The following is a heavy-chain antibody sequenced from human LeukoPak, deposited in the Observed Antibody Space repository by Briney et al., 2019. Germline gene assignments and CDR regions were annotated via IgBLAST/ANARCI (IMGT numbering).Heavy chain of an antibody. J-gene: IGHJ4*02. Sequence: PGGSLRLSCAASGFTFDDYAMHWVRQAPGKGLEWVSGISWNSGSIGYADSVKGRFTISRDNAKNSLYLQMDSLRAEDTAVYYCATDSPETAAFDYWGQGTLVTVSS. CDR3: ATDSPETAAFDY. V-gene: IGHV3-9*01. D-gene: IGHD1-1*01. CDR2: ISWNSGSI. CDR1: GFTFDDYA.